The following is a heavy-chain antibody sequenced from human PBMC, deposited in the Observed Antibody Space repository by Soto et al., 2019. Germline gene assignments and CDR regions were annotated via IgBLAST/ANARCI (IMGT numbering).Heavy chain of an antibody. CDR3: ARDISYGSGTAYGY. J-gene: IGHJ4*02. V-gene: IGHV1-18*01. CDR2: IGADNRDT. D-gene: IGHD3-10*01. CDR1: GYIFTNFG. Sequence: QVQLVQSGAEVKKPGASVKVSCKASGYIFTNFGISWVRQAPGQGLEWMGWIGADNRDTNYARNLQGRVTWTTDTSTNTAYMELRSLRSDDTAVYYCARDISYGSGTAYGYWGQGTLVTVSS.